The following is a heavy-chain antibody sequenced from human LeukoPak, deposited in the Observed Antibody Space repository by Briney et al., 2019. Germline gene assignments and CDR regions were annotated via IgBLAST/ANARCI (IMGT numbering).Heavy chain of an antibody. CDR1: GGSFSGYY. CDR3: ARRSRIGYSGYEPAYYFDY. CDR2: INHSGST. J-gene: IGHJ4*02. V-gene: IGHV4-34*01. D-gene: IGHD5-12*01. Sequence: SETLSLTCAVYGGSFSGYYWSWIRQPPGKGLEWIGEINHSGSTNYNPSLKSRVTISVDTSKNQFSLKLSSVTAADTAVYYCARRSRIGYSGYEPAYYFDYWGQGTLVTVSS.